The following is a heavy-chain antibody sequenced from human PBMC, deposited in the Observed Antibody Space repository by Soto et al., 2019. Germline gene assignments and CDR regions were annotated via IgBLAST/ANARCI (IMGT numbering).Heavy chain of an antibody. CDR1: GFNFSRFE. D-gene: IGHD6-13*01. CDR2: ITGTASTI. Sequence: PGEPLKISCAASGFNFSRFELNWVRQAPGKGLEWVSYITGTASTIYYADSVKGRFTISRDTSKKSLYLQMDSLRAEDTAVYYCVSEQQRSWSNTTQFDPWGQGSLVPVSS. J-gene: IGHJ5*02. V-gene: IGHV3-48*03. CDR3: VSEQQRSWSNTTQFDP.